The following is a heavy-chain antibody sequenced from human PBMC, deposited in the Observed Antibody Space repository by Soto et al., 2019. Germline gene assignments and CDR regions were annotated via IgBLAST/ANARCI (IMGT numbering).Heavy chain of an antibody. D-gene: IGHD2-15*01. J-gene: IGHJ4*02. CDR2: INPNTGGT. CDR1: GYTFTDYY. Sequence: ASVKVSCKPSGYTFTDYYIHWVRRAPGQGLEWMGWINPNTGGTNYADNFEGRVTMTSDTSIGVVYMELNSLTSGDTAVYYCARPPAPFVHEGSGVSWTDFWGQGXLVTVYS. CDR3: ARPPAPFVHEGSGVSWTDF. V-gene: IGHV1-2*02.